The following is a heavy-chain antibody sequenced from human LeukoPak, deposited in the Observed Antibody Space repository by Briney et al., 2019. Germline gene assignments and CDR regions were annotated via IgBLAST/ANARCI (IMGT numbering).Heavy chain of an antibody. CDR1: GGSISNTNW. CDR2: ISLTGLT. V-gene: IGHV4-4*02. Sequence: SGTLSLTCGVSGGSISNTNWWSWVRQPPGQGLQWIGEISLTGLTHYNPSLESRVTVSLDKSKNQLSLNLTSVTAADTAVYYCSRENGAFSPFGYWGQGTLVTVLS. J-gene: IGHJ4*02. CDR3: SRENGAFSPFGY. D-gene: IGHD2-8*01.